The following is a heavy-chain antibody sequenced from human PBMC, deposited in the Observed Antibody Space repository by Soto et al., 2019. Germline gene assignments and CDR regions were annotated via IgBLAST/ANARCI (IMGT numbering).Heavy chain of an antibody. Sequence: QVQLQESGPGLVKPSGTLSLTCAVSGGSISSSNWWSWVRQPPGTVLEWIGEIYHSGSTNYNPSLKSRVTISVNKSKNQFSLKLSSVTAADTAVYYCARDEGVGATSGDYFDYWGQGTLVTVSS. J-gene: IGHJ4*02. CDR1: GGSISSSNW. V-gene: IGHV4-4*02. D-gene: IGHD1-26*01. CDR2: IYHSGST. CDR3: ARDEGVGATSGDYFDY.